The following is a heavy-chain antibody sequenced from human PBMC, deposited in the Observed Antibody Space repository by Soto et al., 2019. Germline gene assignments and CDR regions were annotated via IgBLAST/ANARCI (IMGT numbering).Heavy chain of an antibody. CDR2: IYYSGST. D-gene: IGHD4-17*01. V-gene: IGHV4-39*01. CDR3: ARLGRHDYGDYYVSVETEDY. CDR1: GGSISSSSYY. J-gene: IGHJ4*02. Sequence: PSETLSLTCAVSGGSISSSSYYWGWIRQPPGKGMERIGSIYYSGSTYYNPSLKSRVTISVDTSKNQFSLKLSSVTAADTAVYYCARLGRHDYGDYYVSVETEDYWGQGTLVTVSS.